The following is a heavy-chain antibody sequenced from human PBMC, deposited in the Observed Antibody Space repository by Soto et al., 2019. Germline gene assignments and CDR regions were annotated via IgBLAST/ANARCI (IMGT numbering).Heavy chain of an antibody. CDR3: ARDRSYYGSGSYYTLYGMDV. Sequence: SETLSLTCAVSGGSISSGGYSWSWIRQPPGKGLEWIGYIYHSGSTYYNPSLKSRVTISVDRSKDQFSLKLSSVTAADTAVYYCARDRSYYGSGSYYTLYGMDVWGQGTTVTVSS. CDR2: IYHSGST. D-gene: IGHD3-10*01. V-gene: IGHV4-30-2*01. CDR1: GGSISSGGYS. J-gene: IGHJ6*02.